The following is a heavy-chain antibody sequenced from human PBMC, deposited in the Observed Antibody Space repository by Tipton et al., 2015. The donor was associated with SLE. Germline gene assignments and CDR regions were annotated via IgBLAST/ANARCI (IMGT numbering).Heavy chain of an antibody. CDR1: GFTFDDYA. J-gene: IGHJ4*02. V-gene: IGHV3-9*01. D-gene: IGHD3-10*01. CDR3: AKDIGYGSVSGFDY. Sequence: SLRLSCEASGFTFDDYAMHWVRQAPGKGLEWVSGISWNSGSIGYADSVKGRFTISRDNAKNSLYLQMNSLRAEDTALYYCAKDIGYGSVSGFDYWGQVTLVTVSS. CDR2: ISWNSGSI.